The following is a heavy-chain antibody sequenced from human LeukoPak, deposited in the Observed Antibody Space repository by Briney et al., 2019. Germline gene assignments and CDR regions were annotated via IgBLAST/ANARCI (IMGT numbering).Heavy chain of an antibody. CDR3: ATDLYSSGSKSDY. V-gene: IGHV1-24*01. D-gene: IGHD3-10*01. J-gene: IGHJ4*02. CDR1: GYTFTNYY. CDR2: FDPEDGET. Sequence: GASVKVSCKTSGYTFTNYYMHWVRQAPGKGLEWMGGFDPEDGETIYAQKFQGRVTMTEDTSTDTAYMELSSLRSEDTAVYYCATDLYSSGSKSDYWGQGTLVTVSS.